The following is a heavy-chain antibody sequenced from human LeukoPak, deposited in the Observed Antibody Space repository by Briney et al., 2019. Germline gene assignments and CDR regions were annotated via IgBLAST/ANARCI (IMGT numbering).Heavy chain of an antibody. Sequence: PGGSLRLSCAASGFTFSSYWLSSVRQAPGKGLEWVANIKQDGSEKYYVDSVKGRFTISRDNAKNSLYLQMNSLRAEDTAVYYCAREEGQYQPNPLDYWGQGTLVTVSS. J-gene: IGHJ4*02. CDR2: IKQDGSEK. D-gene: IGHD2-2*01. CDR1: GFTFSSYW. CDR3: AREEGQYQPNPLDY. V-gene: IGHV3-7*01.